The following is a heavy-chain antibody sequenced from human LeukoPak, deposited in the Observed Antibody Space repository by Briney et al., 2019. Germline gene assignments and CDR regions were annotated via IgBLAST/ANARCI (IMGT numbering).Heavy chain of an antibody. J-gene: IGHJ4*02. Sequence: PSETLSLTCAVYGGSFSGYYWSWIRQPPGKGLEWTGEINHSGSTNYNPSLKSRVTISVDTSKNQFSLQLSSVPAADTAVYYCARGQVRDSSGYRQFGEYWGQGTLVTVSS. CDR2: INHSGST. CDR1: GGSFSGYY. D-gene: IGHD3-22*01. V-gene: IGHV4-34*01. CDR3: ARGQVRDSSGYRQFGEY.